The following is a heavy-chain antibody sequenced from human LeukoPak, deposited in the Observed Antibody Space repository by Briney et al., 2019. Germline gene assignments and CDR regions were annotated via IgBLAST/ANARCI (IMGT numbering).Heavy chain of an antibody. Sequence: GRSLRLSCAASGFTFSSYAMHWVRQAPGKGLEWVAMISYDGSNKYYADSVKGRFPISRDNSKNTVYLQMNGLRAEDTAVYYCAKGFSSGWPPLLDYWGQEPWSPSPQ. CDR1: GFTFSSYA. J-gene: IGHJ4*01. CDR3: AKGFSSGWPPLLDY. D-gene: IGHD6-19*01. V-gene: IGHV3-30*04. CDR2: ISYDGSNK.